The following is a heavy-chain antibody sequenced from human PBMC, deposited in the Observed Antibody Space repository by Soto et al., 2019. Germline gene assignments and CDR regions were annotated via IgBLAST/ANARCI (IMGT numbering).Heavy chain of an antibody. J-gene: IGHJ5*02. Sequence: GESLKISCKGPGHLFNNHWIGWVRQTPGKGLEWMGLIFTRDSETKTSPSFQGHVSFSVDNSINTVYLQWTSLKTTDTGIYFYARGYFDSGHGYDLWGQGTLVTAPQ. V-gene: IGHV5-51*01. CDR2: IFTRDSET. CDR1: GHLFNNHW. D-gene: IGHD3-10*01. CDR3: ARGYFDSGHGYDL.